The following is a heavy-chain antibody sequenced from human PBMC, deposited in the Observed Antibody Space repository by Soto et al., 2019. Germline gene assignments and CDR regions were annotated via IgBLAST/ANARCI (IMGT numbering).Heavy chain of an antibody. J-gene: IGHJ4*02. CDR1: GGSISSYY. CDR3: ARRGVWSRAYYFDY. CDR2: IYYSGST. V-gene: IGHV4-59*08. Sequence: QVQLQESGPGLVKPSETLSLTCTVSGGSISSYYWSWIRQPPGKGLEWIGYIYYSGSTNYNPSIKSRVTISVDTSKNQFSLKLSSVTAADTAVYYCARRGVWSRAYYFDYWGQGTLVTVSS. D-gene: IGHD2-21*01.